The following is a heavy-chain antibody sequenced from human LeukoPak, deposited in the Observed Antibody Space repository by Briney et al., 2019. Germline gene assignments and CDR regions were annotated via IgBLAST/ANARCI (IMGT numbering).Heavy chain of an antibody. V-gene: IGHV3-23*01. Sequence: GSLRLSCAASGFTFNNYVMSWVRQAPGKGLEWVSGIDYSGGNTNYADSVLGRFTDSRDNSKNTLYLQMNSLRAEDTAVYYCVATRVCGGVLLRPNCLYFENWGQGTLVSVSS. CDR2: IDYSGGNT. CDR1: GFTFNNYV. D-gene: IGHD3-10*01. J-gene: IGHJ4*02. CDR3: VATRVCGGVLLRPNCLYFEN.